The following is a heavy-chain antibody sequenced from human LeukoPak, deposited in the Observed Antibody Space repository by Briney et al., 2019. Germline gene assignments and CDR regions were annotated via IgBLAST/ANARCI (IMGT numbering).Heavy chain of an antibody. CDR2: IKQDGSEK. Sequence: GGSLRLSCAASGFTFSRYWMSWVRQAPGKGLEWVANIKQDGSEKYYVDSVKGRFTISRDNAKNSMYLQMNSLRAEDTAVYYCARETMGADIVVVPPPFDAFDLWGQGTLVTVSS. CDR1: GFTFSRYW. V-gene: IGHV3-7*01. J-gene: IGHJ3*01. D-gene: IGHD2-2*01. CDR3: ARETMGADIVVVPPPFDAFDL.